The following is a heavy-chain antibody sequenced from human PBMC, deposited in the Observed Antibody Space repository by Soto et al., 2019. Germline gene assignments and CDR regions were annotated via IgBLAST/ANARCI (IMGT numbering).Heavy chain of an antibody. Sequence: ASVKVSCKASGYTFTSYYMHWVRQAPGQGLEWMGIINPSGGSTSYAQKFQGRVTITRDTSASTAYMELSSLRSEDTAVYYCARNLMDYDILTGYYRAYYFDYWGQGTLVTVSS. CDR3: ARNLMDYDILTGYYRAYYFDY. D-gene: IGHD3-9*01. CDR2: INPSGGST. J-gene: IGHJ4*02. V-gene: IGHV1-46*01. CDR1: GYTFTSYY.